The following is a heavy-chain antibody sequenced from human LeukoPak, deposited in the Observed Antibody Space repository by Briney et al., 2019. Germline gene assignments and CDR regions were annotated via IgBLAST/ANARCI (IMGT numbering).Heavy chain of an antibody. D-gene: IGHD1-26*01. J-gene: IGHJ6*03. CDR3: AKDSGGTYFYYYYYMDV. CDR1: GFTFSTYS. Sequence: GGSLRLSCAASGFTFSTYSMNWVRQAPGKGLEWVSAISGSGTTIYYADSVKGRFTISRDNSKNTLYLQINSLRAEDTAVYYCAKDSGGTYFYYYYYMDVWGKGTTVTVSS. CDR2: ISGSGTTI. V-gene: IGHV3-23*01.